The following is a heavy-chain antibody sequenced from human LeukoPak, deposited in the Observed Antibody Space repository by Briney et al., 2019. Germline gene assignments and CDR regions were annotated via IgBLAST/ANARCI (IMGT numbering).Heavy chain of an antibody. J-gene: IGHJ3*02. CDR3: AKDGPRYFDWLLYGGDAFDI. D-gene: IGHD3-9*01. Sequence: ASVKVSCKASGYTFTSYGISWVRQAPGQGLEWMGWISAYNGNTNYAQKLQGRVTMTTDTSTSTAYMELRSLRSDDTAVYYCAKDGPRYFDWLLYGGDAFDIWGQGTMVTVSS. CDR2: ISAYNGNT. CDR1: GYTFTSYG. V-gene: IGHV1-18*01.